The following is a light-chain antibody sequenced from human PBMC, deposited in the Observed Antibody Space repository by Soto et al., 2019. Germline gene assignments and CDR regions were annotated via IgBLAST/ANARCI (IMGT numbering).Light chain of an antibody. CDR1: QTVSSSF. CDR2: AAS. Sequence: EIVLAQSPGTLSLSPWERAALSCVASQTVSSSFLAWYQQTPGQAPRLLIYAASSRATGIPDRFSGSGSGTDFTLTISRLEPEDFAVYYCQQYGNSPQTFGQGTKVDIK. V-gene: IGKV3-20*01. CDR3: QQYGNSPQT. J-gene: IGKJ1*01.